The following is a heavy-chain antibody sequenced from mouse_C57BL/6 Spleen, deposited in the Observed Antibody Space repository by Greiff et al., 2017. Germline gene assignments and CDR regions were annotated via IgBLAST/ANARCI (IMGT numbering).Heavy chain of an antibody. CDR3: ARAYYGSSYLVWYFDV. CDR1: GYTFTDYY. J-gene: IGHJ1*03. D-gene: IGHD1-1*01. V-gene: IGHV1-19*01. Sequence: VQLQQSGPVLVKPGASVKMSCKASGYTFTDYYMNWVKQSHGKSLEWIGVINPYNGGTSYNQKFKGKATLTVDKSSSTAYMELNSLTSEDSAVYYCARAYYGSSYLVWYFDVWGTGTTVTVSS. CDR2: INPYNGGT.